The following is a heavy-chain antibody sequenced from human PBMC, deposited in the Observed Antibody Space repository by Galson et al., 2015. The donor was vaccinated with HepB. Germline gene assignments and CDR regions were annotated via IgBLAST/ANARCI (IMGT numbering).Heavy chain of an antibody. Sequence: QSGAEVKKPGESLRISRKGSGYSFTSYWISWVRQMPGKGLEWMGRIDPSDSYTNYSPSFQGHVTISADKSISTAYLQWSSLKASDTAMYYCARPAGIAVADAGNGANDYWGQGTLVTVSS. V-gene: IGHV5-10-1*01. CDR3: ARPAGIAVADAGNGANDY. J-gene: IGHJ4*02. CDR2: IDPSDSYT. D-gene: IGHD6-19*01. CDR1: GYSFTSYW.